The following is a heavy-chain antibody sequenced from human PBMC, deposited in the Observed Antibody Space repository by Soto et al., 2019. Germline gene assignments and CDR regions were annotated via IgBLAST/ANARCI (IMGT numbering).Heavy chain of an antibody. Sequence: QVQLVQSGGEVKKPGASVKVSCKACGYTFTSYGISWVRQAPGQGLEWMGWISGYNGKTNYAQKVQDRVTMTTDTSTSTVYMELRSLRSDDTAVYYCAREADVPYYYYGMDVWGQGTTVTVSS. CDR1: GYTFTSYG. V-gene: IGHV1-18*01. CDR3: AREADVPYYYYGMDV. D-gene: IGHD3-16*01. CDR2: ISGYNGKT. J-gene: IGHJ6*02.